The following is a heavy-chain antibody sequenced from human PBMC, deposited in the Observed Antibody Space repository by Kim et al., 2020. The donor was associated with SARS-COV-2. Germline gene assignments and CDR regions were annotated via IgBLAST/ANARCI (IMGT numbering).Heavy chain of an antibody. CDR1: GFTFSNYA. D-gene: IGHD1-26*01. CDR3: AKDPLALREPSPNTWFDP. CDR2: ISGSSGRT. Sequence: GALRLSCAASGFTFSNYAMSWVRQAPGRGLEWISTISGSSGRTYYADAVKGRFTISRDNSMDTLFLQMTSLRAADTAVYYCAKDPLALREPSPNTWFDPWGQGTLVTVSS. J-gene: IGHJ5*02. V-gene: IGHV3-23*01.